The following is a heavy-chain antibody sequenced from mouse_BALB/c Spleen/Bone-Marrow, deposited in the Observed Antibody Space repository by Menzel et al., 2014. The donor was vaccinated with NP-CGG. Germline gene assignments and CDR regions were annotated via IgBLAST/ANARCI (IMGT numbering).Heavy chain of an antibody. J-gene: IGHJ2*01. CDR3: ARQGYYGKGDY. V-gene: IGHV4-1*02. CDR1: GFDFXGYW. CDR2: INPDSSTI. D-gene: IGHD2-1*01. Sequence: EVQVVESGGGLVQPGGSLKLSCAASGFDFXGYWMSWVRQAPGKGLEWIGEINPDSSTINYTPSLKDKFIISRDNAKNTLYLQMSKVRSEDTALYYCARQGYYGKGDYWGQGTTLTVSS.